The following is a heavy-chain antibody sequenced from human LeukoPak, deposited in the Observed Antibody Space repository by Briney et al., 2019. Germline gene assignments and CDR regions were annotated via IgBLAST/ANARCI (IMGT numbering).Heavy chain of an antibody. J-gene: IGHJ4*02. CDR2: IYYSDIT. D-gene: IGHD6-25*01. V-gene: IGHV4-59*01. CDR1: GDSISSYY. CDR3: TRGAIAAHFDY. Sequence: SETLSLTCTLSGDSISSYYWSWIRQPPGKGLEWIGYIYYSDITNYNPSLQSRVTISVDTSKKQFSLKLTSVTAADTAVYYCTRGAIAAHFDYWGQGTLVTVSS.